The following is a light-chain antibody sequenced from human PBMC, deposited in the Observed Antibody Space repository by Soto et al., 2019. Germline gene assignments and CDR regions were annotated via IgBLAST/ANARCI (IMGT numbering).Light chain of an antibody. V-gene: IGKV3-20*01. CDR2: GAS. Sequence: EIVMTQSPTILSVSPGERATLSCRASQSVSSNLAWYQQKPGQAPRLLIYGASSRATGIPDRFSGSGSGTDFTLTISRLEPEDFAVYYCQQYGSSPRTFGQGTRLEIK. CDR3: QQYGSSPRT. J-gene: IGKJ5*01. CDR1: QSVSSN.